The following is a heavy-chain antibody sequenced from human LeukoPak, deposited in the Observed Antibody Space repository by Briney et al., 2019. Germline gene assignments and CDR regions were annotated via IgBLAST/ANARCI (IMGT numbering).Heavy chain of an antibody. D-gene: IGHD1-26*01. J-gene: IGHJ4*02. CDR3: ARGKDSGSYQFDY. CDR1: GCSFTSYR. CDR2: IYPGDSDT. Sequence: GAALQISCKTSGCSFTSYRIGWVRQMPGKGLEWMGIIYPGDSDTRYSPSFQGQVTISADKSISTAYLQWSSLKASDTAMYYCARGKDSGSYQFDYWGQGTLVTVSS. V-gene: IGHV5-51*01.